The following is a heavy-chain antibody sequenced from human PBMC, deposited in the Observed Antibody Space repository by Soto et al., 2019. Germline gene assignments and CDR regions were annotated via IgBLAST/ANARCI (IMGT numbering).Heavy chain of an antibody. V-gene: IGHV3-23*01. CDR3: AKGLGIAVAGAAPAQY. CDR1: GFTFSSYA. Sequence: PGGSLRLSCAASGFTFSSYAMSWVRQAPGRGLEWVSAISGSGGSTYYADSVKGRFTISRDNSKNTLYLQMNSLRAEDTAVYYCAKGLGIAVAGAAPAQYWGQGTLVTVSS. CDR2: ISGSGGST. J-gene: IGHJ4*02. D-gene: IGHD6-19*01.